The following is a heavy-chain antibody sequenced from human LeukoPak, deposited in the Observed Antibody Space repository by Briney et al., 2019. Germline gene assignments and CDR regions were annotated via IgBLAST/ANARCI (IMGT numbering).Heavy chain of an antibody. Sequence: GASVKVSCKASGYTFTGYYVHWVRQAPGQGLEWMGWINPNSGGTNYAQKFQGRVTMTRDTSISTAYMELSRLRSDDTAVYYCARSLEDYGDYERYFDYWGQGTLVTVSS. V-gene: IGHV1-2*02. CDR2: INPNSGGT. D-gene: IGHD4-17*01. J-gene: IGHJ4*02. CDR1: GYTFTGYY. CDR3: ARSLEDYGDYERYFDY.